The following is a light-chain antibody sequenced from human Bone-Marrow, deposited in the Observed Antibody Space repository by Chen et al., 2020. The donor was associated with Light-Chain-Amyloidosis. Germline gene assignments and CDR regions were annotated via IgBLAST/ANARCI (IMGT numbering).Light chain of an antibody. CDR2: DDS. CDR1: NIGSTS. CDR3: QVWDRSSDRPV. J-gene: IGLJ3*02. Sequence: SYVLIQPSSVLVAPGQKATTACGGNNIGSTSVHWYQQTPGQAPLLVVYDDSDRPSGIPERLSGSNSGNTATLTISRVEAGDEADYYCQVWDRSSDRPVFGGGTKLTVL. V-gene: IGLV3-21*02.